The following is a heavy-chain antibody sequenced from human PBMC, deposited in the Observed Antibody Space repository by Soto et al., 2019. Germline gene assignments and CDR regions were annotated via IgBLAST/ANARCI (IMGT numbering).Heavy chain of an antibody. CDR2: IGAYNGNT. Sequence: GASVKVSCKASGYTFTSYGISWVRQAPGQGLEWMGWIGAYNGNTNYAQKLQGRVTMTTDTSTSTAYMELRSLRSDDTAVYYCARSRGYGSGSYLYYYYYMDVWGKGTTVTVSS. J-gene: IGHJ6*03. V-gene: IGHV1-18*01. CDR1: GYTFTSYG. D-gene: IGHD3-10*01. CDR3: ARSRGYGSGSYLYYYYYMDV.